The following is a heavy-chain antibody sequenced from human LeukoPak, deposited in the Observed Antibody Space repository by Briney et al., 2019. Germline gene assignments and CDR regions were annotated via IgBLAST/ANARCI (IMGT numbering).Heavy chain of an antibody. J-gene: IGHJ4*02. CDR1: GGSISSYY. CDR3: ARARAIFGVVILDY. D-gene: IGHD3-3*01. V-gene: IGHV4-59*01. Sequence: SETLSLTCTVSGGSISSYYWSWIRQPPGKGLEWIGYIYYSGSTNYNPSLKSRVTISVDTSKNQFSLKLSSVTAADTAVHYCARARAIFGVVILDYWGQGTLVTVSS. CDR2: IYYSGST.